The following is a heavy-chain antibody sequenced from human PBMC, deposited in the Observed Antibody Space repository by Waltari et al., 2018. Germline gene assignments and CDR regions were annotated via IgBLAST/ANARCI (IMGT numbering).Heavy chain of an antibody. Sequence: QVQLVESGGGVVQPGRSLRLSCAASGFPFSSYAMHWVRQAPGKGLEGVAVISYDGSNKYYADSVKGRFTISRDNSKNTLYLQMNSLRAEDTAVYYCARSVTTIPFDYWGQGTLVTVSS. CDR1: GFPFSSYA. CDR3: ARSVTTIPFDY. CDR2: ISYDGSNK. V-gene: IGHV3-30-3*01. D-gene: IGHD4-17*01. J-gene: IGHJ4*02.